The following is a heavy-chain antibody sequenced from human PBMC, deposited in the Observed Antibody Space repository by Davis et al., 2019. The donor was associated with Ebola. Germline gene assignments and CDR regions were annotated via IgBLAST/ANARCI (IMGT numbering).Heavy chain of an antibody. V-gene: IGHV3-21*05. D-gene: IGHD2-2*01. Sequence: GGSLRLSCAASGFTFSSYSMNWVRQAPGKGLEWVSYISSSSSYIYYADSVKGRFTISRDNAKNSLYLQMNSLRAEDTAVYYCARDTSGVVVVPAAPPDYYYGMDVWGQGTTVTVSS. J-gene: IGHJ6*02. CDR1: GFTFSSYS. CDR3: ARDTSGVVVVPAAPPDYYYGMDV. CDR2: ISSSSSYI.